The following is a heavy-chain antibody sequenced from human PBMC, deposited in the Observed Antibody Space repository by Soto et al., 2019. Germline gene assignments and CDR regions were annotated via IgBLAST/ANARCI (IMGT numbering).Heavy chain of an antibody. Sequence: GGSLRLSCAASGFTFSSYWMSWVRQPPGKGLEWVANIKQDGSEKYYVDSVKGRFTISRDNAKNSLYLQMNSLRAEDTAVYYCARVQVDRIFGVVIANRHLDVWGQGTTVTVSS. V-gene: IGHV3-7*01. CDR3: ARVQVDRIFGVVIANRHLDV. CDR2: IKQDGSEK. CDR1: GFTFSSYW. J-gene: IGHJ6*02. D-gene: IGHD3-3*01.